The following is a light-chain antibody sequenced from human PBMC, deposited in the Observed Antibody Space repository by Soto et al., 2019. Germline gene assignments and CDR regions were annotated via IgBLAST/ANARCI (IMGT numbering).Light chain of an antibody. CDR3: QQYNDWTPWT. V-gene: IGKV3-15*01. CDR1: QRISSD. CDR2: GAS. Sequence: VMTQSPATLSVSPGERATLSCRASQRISSDLAWYQQRPGQAPRLLIYGASTRASGIPDRFSGSGSGTEFTLTIYSLQSEDAAVYYCQQYNDWTPWTFGQGTKVEIK. J-gene: IGKJ1*01.